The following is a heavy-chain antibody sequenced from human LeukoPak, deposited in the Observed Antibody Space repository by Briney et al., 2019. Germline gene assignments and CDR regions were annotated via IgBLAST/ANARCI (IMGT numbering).Heavy chain of an antibody. CDR1: GFTFSSYW. CDR3: ARDVGFNNGWPA. CDR2: ISVGGSDE. Sequence: HSGGSLRLSCAASGFTFSSYWMSWVRQAPGKGLEWISYISVGGSDEDYADSVKGRFSISRDDAKNSVFLQMNSLRVEDTAVYYCARDVGFNNGWPAWGQGTLVTVSS. V-gene: IGHV3-48*04. D-gene: IGHD6-19*01. J-gene: IGHJ5*02.